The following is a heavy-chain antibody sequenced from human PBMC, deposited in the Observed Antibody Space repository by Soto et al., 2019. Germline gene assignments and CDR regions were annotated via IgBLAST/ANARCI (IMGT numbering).Heavy chain of an antibody. Sequence: QAQVVQSGAEVRKPGSSVKLSCKASEGTFNSYAIAWVRQAPGQGLEWMGGIIPYYNTLNYAQKFQDRVTITTDDSTNTVYMELSSLRTDDTAVYFCTSGASRWYPYFFDSWAQGTLVTVSS. CDR1: EGTFNSYA. J-gene: IGHJ4*02. D-gene: IGHD6-13*01. CDR2: IIPYYNTL. V-gene: IGHV1-69*01. CDR3: TSGASRWYPYFFDS.